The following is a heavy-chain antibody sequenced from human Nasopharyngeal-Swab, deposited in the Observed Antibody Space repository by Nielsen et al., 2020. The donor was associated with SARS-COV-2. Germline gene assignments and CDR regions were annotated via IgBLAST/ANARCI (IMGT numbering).Heavy chain of an antibody. CDR1: GFTFSDYY. Sequence: GESLKISCAASGFTFSDYYMSWIHQAPGKGLEWVSYISSSSSYTNYADSVKGRFTISRDNAKNSLYLQMNSLRAEDTAVYYCARAALTVTYSFDYWGQGTLVTVSS. CDR2: ISSSSSYT. V-gene: IGHV3-11*05. D-gene: IGHD3-16*01. CDR3: ARAALTVTYSFDY. J-gene: IGHJ4*02.